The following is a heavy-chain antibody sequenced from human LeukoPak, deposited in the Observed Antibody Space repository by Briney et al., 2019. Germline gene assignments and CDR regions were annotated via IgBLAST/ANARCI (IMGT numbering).Heavy chain of an antibody. CDR3: ARDGEYSSGSFDY. V-gene: IGHV3-21*01. CDR1: GFTFSSYS. D-gene: IGHD6-19*01. CDR2: ISSSSSYI. J-gene: IGHJ4*02. Sequence: GSLRLSCAASGFTFSSYSMNWVRQAPGKGLEWVSSISSSSSYIYYADSVKGRFTISRDNAKNSLYLQMNSLRAEDTAVYYCARDGEYSSGSFDYWGQGTLVTVSS.